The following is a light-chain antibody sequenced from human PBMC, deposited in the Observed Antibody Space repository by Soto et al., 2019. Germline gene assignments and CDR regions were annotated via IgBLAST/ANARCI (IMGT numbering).Light chain of an antibody. CDR1: QSISNW. CDR2: HAS. CDR3: HPYNSYW. J-gene: IGKJ1*01. V-gene: IGKV1-5*01. Sequence: DRRVTPCPSTLPAYLEDSFTITCRASQSISNWLAWYQQKPGTAPKVLIYHASNLQSGVPSRFSGSGSGTEFTLTISSLKPDNFATYYCHPYNSYWFGQGTKVDIK.